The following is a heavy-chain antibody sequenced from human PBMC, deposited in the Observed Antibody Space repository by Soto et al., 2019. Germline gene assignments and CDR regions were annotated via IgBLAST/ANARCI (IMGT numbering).Heavy chain of an antibody. J-gene: IGHJ6*03. V-gene: IGHV3-23*01. CDR1: GFTFSSYA. D-gene: IGHD4-17*01. CDR2: ISGSGGST. Sequence: EVQLLESGGGLVQPGGSLRLSCAASGFTFSSYAMSWVRQAPGKGLEWVSAISGSGGSTYYADSVKGRFTISRDNTKHTRYLQMNSLRAEDTAVYYCAKGYGDYGYYYYYYMDVGGKGTTVTVSS. CDR3: AKGYGDYGYYYYYYMDV.